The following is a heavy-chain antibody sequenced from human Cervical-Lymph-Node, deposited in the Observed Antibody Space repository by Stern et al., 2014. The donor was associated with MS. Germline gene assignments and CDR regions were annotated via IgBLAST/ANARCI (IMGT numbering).Heavy chain of an antibody. CDR1: GGSINTYY. V-gene: IGHV4-59*01. J-gene: IGHJ3*02. Sequence: VQLLESGPGLVKPSETLSLTCTVSGGSINTYYWSWIRQSPGKGLEWIGYIYYGGRPYYNPSLKSRVTISVDTSKNQVSLKLSSVTTADTAVYYCARGIAVTGRKAFDIWGQGTMVTVSS. D-gene: IGHD6-19*01. CDR2: IYYGGRP. CDR3: ARGIAVTGRKAFDI.